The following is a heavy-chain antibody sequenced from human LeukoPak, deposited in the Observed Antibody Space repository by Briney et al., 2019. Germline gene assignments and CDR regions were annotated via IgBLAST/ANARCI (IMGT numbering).Heavy chain of an antibody. J-gene: IGHJ4*02. CDR3: ARGQGLTGYFDY. CDR2: ISAYNGNT. V-gene: IGHV1-18*01. Sequence: ASVKVSCKASGYTFTSYGISWVRQAPGQGLEWMGWISAYNGNTNYAQKLQGRVTMTTDTSTSTVYMELSSLRSEDTAVYYCARGQGLTGYFDYWGQGTLVTVSS. CDR1: GYTFTSYG. D-gene: IGHD3-9*01.